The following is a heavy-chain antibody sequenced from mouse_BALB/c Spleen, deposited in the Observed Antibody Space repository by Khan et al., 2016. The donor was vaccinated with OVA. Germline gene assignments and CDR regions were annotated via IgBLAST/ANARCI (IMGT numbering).Heavy chain of an antibody. V-gene: IGHV1S81*02. CDR3: TRSPLYYGNSNQAWFAY. Sequence: QVQLQQSGAELVKPGASVKLSCKASGYTFTNFYMYWVRQRPGQGLEWIGQINPTNGGTNFNEKFKTKATLTVEKSSSTAYMQLSSLTSEDSAVYYWTRSPLYYGNSNQAWFAYWGQGTLVTVSA. CDR2: INPTNGGT. D-gene: IGHD2-1*01. CDR1: GYTFTNFY. J-gene: IGHJ3*01.